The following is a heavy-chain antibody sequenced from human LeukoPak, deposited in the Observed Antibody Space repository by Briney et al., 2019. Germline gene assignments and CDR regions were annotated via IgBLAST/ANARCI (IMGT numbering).Heavy chain of an antibody. D-gene: IGHD1-26*01. J-gene: IGHJ4*02. CDR1: GYSITSAYY. Sequence: SETLSLTCTVSGYSITSAYYWGWIRQPPGKGLEWIGSIYYSGSTYYNPSLKSRVTISVDTSKNQFSLKLSSVTAADTAVYYCAINSAIYHPFDYWGQGTLVTVSS. V-gene: IGHV4-38-2*02. CDR3: AINSAIYHPFDY. CDR2: IYYSGST.